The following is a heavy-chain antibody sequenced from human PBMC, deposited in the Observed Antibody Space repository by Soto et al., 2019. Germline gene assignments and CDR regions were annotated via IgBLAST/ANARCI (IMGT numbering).Heavy chain of an antibody. V-gene: IGHV3-9*01. CDR3: AKDISLLRFTSDY. D-gene: IGHD3-3*01. CDR1: GFTFGDYG. CDR2: ISWNSGSI. J-gene: IGHJ4*02. Sequence: PGGSLRLSCAASGFTFGDYGMHWVRQAPGKGLEWVSGISWNSGSIGYADSVKGRFTISRDNAKNSLYLQMNSLGAEDTAFYYCAKDISLLRFTSDYWGQGALVTVSS.